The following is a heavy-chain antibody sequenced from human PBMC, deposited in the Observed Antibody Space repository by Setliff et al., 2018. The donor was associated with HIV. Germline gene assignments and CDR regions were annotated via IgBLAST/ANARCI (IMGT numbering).Heavy chain of an antibody. CDR3: AVRAYGPLEY. CDR2: INQSGST. Sequence: SETLSLTCAVYNASFTDYYRGWIRQAPGKGLEWIGEINQSGSTNYNSSLKNRVTMSINLSKNQFSLTLTSVTAADTAVYYCAVRAYGPLEYWAQGNQVTVSS. CDR1: NASFTDYY. J-gene: IGHJ4*02. D-gene: IGHD4-17*01. V-gene: IGHV4-34*01.